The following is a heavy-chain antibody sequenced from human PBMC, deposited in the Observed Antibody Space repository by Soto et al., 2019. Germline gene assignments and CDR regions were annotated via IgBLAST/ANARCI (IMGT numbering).Heavy chain of an antibody. CDR3: AREGYCSSTSCYGDYYYGMDV. CDR2: INPNSGGT. V-gene: IGHV1-2*04. CDR1: GYTFTGYY. J-gene: IGHJ6*02. Sequence: ASVKVSCKASGYTFTGYYMHWVRQAPGQGLEWMGWINPNSGGTNYAQKFQGWVTMTRDTSISTAYMELSRLRSDDTAVYYCAREGYCSSTSCYGDYYYGMDVWGQGTTVTVSS. D-gene: IGHD2-2*01.